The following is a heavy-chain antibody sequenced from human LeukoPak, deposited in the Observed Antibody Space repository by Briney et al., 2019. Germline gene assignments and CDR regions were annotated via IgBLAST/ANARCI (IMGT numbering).Heavy chain of an antibody. Sequence: GGALQISCKGSGSRFTSYWIGWGRQMPGKGLEWRGIIYPGASDTRYSPSFQGQVTISADKSISTAYLQWSSLKASDTAMYYCARLGYYGSGNRYYMDVWGKGTTVTVSS. CDR3: ARLGYYGSGNRYYMDV. V-gene: IGHV5-51*01. J-gene: IGHJ6*03. CDR2: IYPGASDT. D-gene: IGHD3-10*01. CDR1: GSRFTSYW.